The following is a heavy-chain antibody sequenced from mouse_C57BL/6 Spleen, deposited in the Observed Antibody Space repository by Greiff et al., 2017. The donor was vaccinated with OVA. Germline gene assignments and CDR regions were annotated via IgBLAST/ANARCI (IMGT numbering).Heavy chain of an antibody. Sequence: VQLQQSGPELVKPGASVKISCKASGYTFTDYYMNWVKQSPGKSLEWIGDINPNNGGTSYNQKFKGKATLTVDKSSSTAYMELRSLPSEDSAVYDWARSYYYGSSYPDYWGQGTTLTVSS. CDR2: INPNNGGT. V-gene: IGHV1-26*01. CDR1: GYTFTDYY. D-gene: IGHD1-1*01. CDR3: ARSYYYGSSYPDY. J-gene: IGHJ2*01.